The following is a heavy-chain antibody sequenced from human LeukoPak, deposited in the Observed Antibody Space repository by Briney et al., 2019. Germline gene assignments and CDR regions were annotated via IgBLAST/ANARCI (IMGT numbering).Heavy chain of an antibody. J-gene: IGHJ4*02. CDR3: ASFYDSSGRDY. V-gene: IGHV3-48*03. Sequence: PGGSLRLCCAASGLTFRSFEMNWVRQAPGKGLEWLSYIGTIGSPIYYADSVKGRFTISRDNARNSLCLQMNSLRVEDTAVYYCASFYDSSGRDYWGQGTLVTVSS. CDR1: GLTFRSFE. D-gene: IGHD3-22*01. CDR2: IGTIGSPI.